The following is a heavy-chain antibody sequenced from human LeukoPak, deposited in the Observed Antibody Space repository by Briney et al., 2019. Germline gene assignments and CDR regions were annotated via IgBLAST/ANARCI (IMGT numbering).Heavy chain of an antibody. CDR1: GFTFSSYA. J-gene: IGHJ6*03. V-gene: IGHV3-23*01. D-gene: IGHD3-3*01. CDR3: AKWGITIFGVVRGRYYYYMDV. Sequence: GGSLSLSCAASGFTFSSYAMSWVRQAPGKGLEWVSAISGSGGSTYYADSVKGRFTISRDNSKNTLYLQMNSLRAEDTAVYYCAKWGITIFGVVRGRYYYYMDVWGKGTTVTVSS. CDR2: ISGSGGST.